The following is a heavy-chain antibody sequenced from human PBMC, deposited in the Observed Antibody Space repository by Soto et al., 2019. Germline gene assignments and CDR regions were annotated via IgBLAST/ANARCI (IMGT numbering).Heavy chain of an antibody. J-gene: IGHJ5*02. V-gene: IGHV1-18*04. CDR1: GYTFPSYG. CDR2: ISAYNGNT. Sequence: AAVKVSCMASGYTFPSYGIILVRQAPGQGLECVGWISAYNGNTNYAQKLKGRATMTTDTSMSTAYMEQRSMKSDDTAVYYCARDFWSDAAYDHWGQGTLVTVSS. D-gene: IGHD3-3*01. CDR3: ARDFWSDAAYDH.